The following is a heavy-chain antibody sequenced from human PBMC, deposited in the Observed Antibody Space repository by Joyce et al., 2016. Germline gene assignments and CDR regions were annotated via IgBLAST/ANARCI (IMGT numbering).Heavy chain of an antibody. CDR1: GSTSSSFG. D-gene: IGHD1-26*01. CDR2: ISFDGSNK. J-gene: IGHJ4*02. CDR3: AKDRYSLNY. Sequence: QVQLVESGGGVVQPGGSLRLSCVASGSTSSSFGLHWVRQAPGKGLEWVAVISFDGSNKYYADSVKGRFTISRDNSNHTMFLQMNNLRAEDTAMYYCAKDRYSLNYWGQGTLVTVSS. V-gene: IGHV3-30*18.